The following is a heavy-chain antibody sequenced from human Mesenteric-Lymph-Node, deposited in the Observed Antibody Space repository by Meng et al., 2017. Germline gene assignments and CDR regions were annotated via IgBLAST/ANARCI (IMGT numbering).Heavy chain of an antibody. V-gene: IGHV4-34*01. Sequence: SQTLSLTCAVYGGSFSGYYWSWIRQPPGKGLEWIGEINHSGSTNYNPSLKSRVTISVDTSKNQFSLKLSSVTAADTAVYYCARALKPLYSSGWYRNYYGMDVWGQGTTVTVSS. J-gene: IGHJ6*02. CDR1: GGSFSGYY. CDR2: INHSGST. CDR3: ARALKPLYSSGWYRNYYGMDV. D-gene: IGHD6-19*01.